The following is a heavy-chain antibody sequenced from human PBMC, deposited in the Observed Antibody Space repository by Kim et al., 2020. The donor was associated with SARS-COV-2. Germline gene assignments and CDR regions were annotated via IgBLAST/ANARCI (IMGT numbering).Heavy chain of an antibody. CDR3: TRGGSGSSKEYFQF. CDR2: SRDKTNRYTT. V-gene: IGHV3-72*01. Sequence: GALRLSCAASGFTFSDYYMDWVRQAPGKGLEWVGRSRDKTNRYTTEYAASVRGRFIISRDDSRNSLYLQMNSLKTEDTAVYYCTRGGSGSSKEYFQFWGQGTLAIVSS. D-gene: IGHD3-10*01. CDR1: GFTFSDYY. J-gene: IGHJ1*01.